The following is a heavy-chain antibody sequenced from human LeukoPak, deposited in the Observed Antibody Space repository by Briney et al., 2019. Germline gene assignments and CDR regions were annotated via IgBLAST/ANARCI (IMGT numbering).Heavy chain of an antibody. CDR3: ARQRGSSWYSDY. V-gene: IGHV5-51*01. CDR1: GYRFTNYW. CDR2: IYPGNSDT. J-gene: IGHJ4*02. Sequence: GESLRISCKGSGYRFTNYWISWMRQMPGKGLEWMGIIYPGNSDTRYSPSFQGQVTISADKSISTAYLQWSSLKASDTAMYYCARQRGSSWYSDYWGQGTLVTVSS. D-gene: IGHD6-13*01.